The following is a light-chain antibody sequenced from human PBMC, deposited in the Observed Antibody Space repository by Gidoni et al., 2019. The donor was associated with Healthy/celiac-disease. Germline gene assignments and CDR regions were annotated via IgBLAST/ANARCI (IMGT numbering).Light chain of an antibody. CDR2: AAS. V-gene: IGKV1-39*01. CDR1: PSISSY. Sequence: IQMTPSPTSQSASVGERGTFTCRASPSISSYLNWYQQKPGKAPKLLIYAASSLRSGVPSRFSGSGSGTDFTLTISSLQPEDFATYYCQQSYSTPLTFGRGTKVEIK. CDR3: QQSYSTPLT. J-gene: IGKJ3*01.